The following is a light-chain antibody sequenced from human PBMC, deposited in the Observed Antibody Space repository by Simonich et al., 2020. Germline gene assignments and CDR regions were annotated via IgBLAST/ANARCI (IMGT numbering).Light chain of an antibody. Sequence: QPVLTQPPSASASLGASVPLTCTRSSGYRKYKVDWYQQRPGKGPRFVMRGGTGGIVESKGDGIPDRFSGLGSGLNRYLTIKNIQEEDESDYHCGADHGSGSNFVVFGGGTKLTVL. V-gene: IGLV9-49*01. CDR1: SGYRKYK. CDR3: GADHGSGSNFVV. CDR2: GGTGGIVE. J-gene: IGLJ2*01.